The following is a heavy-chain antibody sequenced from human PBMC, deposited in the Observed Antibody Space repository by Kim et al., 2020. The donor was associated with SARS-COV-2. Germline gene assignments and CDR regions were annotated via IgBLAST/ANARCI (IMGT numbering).Heavy chain of an antibody. V-gene: IGHV3-74*01. CDR2: INSDGSTT. CDR3: ARETTTLEVYGMDV. CDR1: EFTFSGYW. D-gene: IGHD1-7*01. Sequence: GGSLRLSCAASEFTFSGYWMHWVRQAPGKGPVWVSRINSDGSTTSYADSVQGRFTISRDNAKNTLYLQMNSLRAEDTAVYYCARETTTLEVYGMDVWGQGTTVTVSS. J-gene: IGHJ6*02.